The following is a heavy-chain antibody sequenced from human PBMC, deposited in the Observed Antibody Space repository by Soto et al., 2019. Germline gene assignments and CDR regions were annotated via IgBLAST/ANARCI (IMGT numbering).Heavy chain of an antibody. J-gene: IGHJ4*02. CDR3: ARSIVVVTAADY. V-gene: IGHV1-3*01. D-gene: IGHD2-21*02. CDR2: INAGNGNT. CDR1: GYTFTSYA. Sequence: QVQLVQSGAEVKKPGASVKVSCKASGYTFTSYAMHWVRQAPGQRLEWMGWINAGNGNTKYSQKFQGRVTITRDTSPNTAYMELSSLRSEDTAVYYCARSIVVVTAADYWGQGTLVTVSS.